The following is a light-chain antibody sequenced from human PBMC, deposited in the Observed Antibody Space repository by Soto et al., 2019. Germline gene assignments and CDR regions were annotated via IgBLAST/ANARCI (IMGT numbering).Light chain of an antibody. CDR1: SSDVGGYNY. CDR3: NSYTSKSTGV. J-gene: IGLJ1*01. V-gene: IGLV2-14*01. Sequence: QSALTQPASVSGSPGQSITISCTGTSSDVGGYNYVSWYQQHPGKAPKLIIYEVSNRPSGVSNRFSDSKSGNTASLTISGLQAVDEADYYCNSYTSKSTGVFGTGTKLTVL. CDR2: EVS.